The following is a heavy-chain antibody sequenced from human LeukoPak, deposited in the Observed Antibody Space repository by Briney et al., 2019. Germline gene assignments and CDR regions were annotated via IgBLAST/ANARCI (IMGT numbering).Heavy chain of an antibody. J-gene: IGHJ4*02. CDR2: INPNSGGR. D-gene: IGHD6-19*01. CDR1: GYVFTGYY. CDR3: AQSIRESAVAVTGHFDY. Sequence: ASVRVSCKASGYVFTGYYVHWVRQAPGQGLEWMGWINPNSGGRNYAQKFQGRVTMTRDTSISTAHMELSRLTSDDTAVYYCAQSIRESAVAVTGHFDYWGQGTLVTVSP. V-gene: IGHV1-2*02.